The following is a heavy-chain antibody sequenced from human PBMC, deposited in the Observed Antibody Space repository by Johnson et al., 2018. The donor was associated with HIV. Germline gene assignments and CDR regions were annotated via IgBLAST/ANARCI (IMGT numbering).Heavy chain of an antibody. Sequence: QVQLVESGGGVVQPGRSLRLSCAASGFTFSSYAMHWVRQAPGKGLEWVAVISYDGSNEYYADSVKGRFTISRDNSKNTLYLQMNSLRAEDTAVYYCAREKELRGLVGANSNAFDIWGQGTMVTVSS. CDR3: AREKELRGLVGANSNAFDI. D-gene: IGHD1-26*01. CDR1: GFTFSSYA. CDR2: ISYDGSNE. V-gene: IGHV3-30*04. J-gene: IGHJ3*02.